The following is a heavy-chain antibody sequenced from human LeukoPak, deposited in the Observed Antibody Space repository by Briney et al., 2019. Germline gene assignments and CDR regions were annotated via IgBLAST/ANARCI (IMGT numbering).Heavy chain of an antibody. J-gene: IGHJ5*02. CDR2: IYTSGGT. CDR3: ARGGTIDWFDP. Sequence: PSETLSLTCAVYGGSFSGYYWSWIRQPPGKGLEWIGRIYTSGGTNCNPSLKSRVTMSVDTSKNQFSLNLTSVTAADTAVYYCARGGTIDWFDPWGQGTLVTVSS. V-gene: IGHV4-59*10. D-gene: IGHD1-26*01. CDR1: GGSFSGYY.